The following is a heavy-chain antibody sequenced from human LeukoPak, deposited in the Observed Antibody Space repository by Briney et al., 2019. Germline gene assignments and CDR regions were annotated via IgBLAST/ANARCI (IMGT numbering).Heavy chain of an antibody. Sequence: SETLSLTCTVSGGSISSGGYYWSWIRQHPGKGLEWVGYIYYSGSTYYNPSLESRVTISVDTSKNQFSLKLSSVTAADTAVYYCARAGSWLGGDAFDIWGQGTMVTVSS. D-gene: IGHD6-13*01. J-gene: IGHJ3*02. CDR2: IYYSGST. CDR3: ARAGSWLGGDAFDI. V-gene: IGHV4-31*03. CDR1: GGSISSGGYY.